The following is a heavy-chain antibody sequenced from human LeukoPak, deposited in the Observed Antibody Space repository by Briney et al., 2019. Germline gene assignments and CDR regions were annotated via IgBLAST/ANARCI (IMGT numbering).Heavy chain of an antibody. V-gene: IGHV3-23*01. CDR3: ARSDYINYPTNY. D-gene: IGHD4-11*01. J-gene: IGHJ4*02. CDR2: LSGSGGSA. Sequence: GGSLRLSCAASGFIFSNYAMTWVRQAPGKGLEWVSTLSGSGGSAFHADSVRGRFTISRDNSRSTLYLQMNSLRAEDSALYYCARSDYINYPTNYWGQGTLVTVSS. CDR1: GFIFSNYA.